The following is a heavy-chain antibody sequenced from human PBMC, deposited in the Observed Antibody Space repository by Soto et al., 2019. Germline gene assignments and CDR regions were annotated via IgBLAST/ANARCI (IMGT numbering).Heavy chain of an antibody. CDR1: GGSLSNNY. V-gene: IGHV4-34*01. Sequence: SETLSLTCAVYGGSLSNNYWSWIRQPPGKGLEWIGEINHSGSTNYNPSLKSRVTISVDTPKNQFSLKLSSVTAADTAVYYCARESAGFFWSGYYPFDSWGQGTPVTVSS. CDR2: INHSGST. D-gene: IGHD3-3*01. CDR3: ARESAGFFWSGYYPFDS. J-gene: IGHJ4*02.